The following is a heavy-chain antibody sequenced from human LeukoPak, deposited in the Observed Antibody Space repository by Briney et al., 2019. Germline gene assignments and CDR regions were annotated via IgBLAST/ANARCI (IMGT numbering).Heavy chain of an antibody. D-gene: IGHD3-3*01. V-gene: IGHV4-31*03. CDR3: ARSEVALFGVAPNWFDP. Sequence: SQTLSLTCTVSGDSISSGDYSWNWIRQHPGKGLEWIGYIHHSGNTYYNPSLESRVTISLATSKNLFSLKLYSVIAADTAVYYCARSEVALFGVAPNWFDPWGQGTLVTASS. CDR1: GDSISSGDYS. CDR2: IHHSGNT. J-gene: IGHJ5*02.